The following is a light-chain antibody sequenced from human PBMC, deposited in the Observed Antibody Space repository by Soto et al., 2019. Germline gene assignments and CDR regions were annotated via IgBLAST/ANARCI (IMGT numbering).Light chain of an antibody. V-gene: IGKV1-39*01. Sequence: QLTQSPSSLSASVGDRVIITCRASQSVSRSLNWYQQKPGQPPKLLLHAASTLHSGVPSRFSGSGSGTEFTLTISSLQPEDFATYYCQQNAITPPWTFGQGTKVDI. CDR2: AAS. J-gene: IGKJ1*01. CDR3: QQNAITPPWT. CDR1: QSVSRS.